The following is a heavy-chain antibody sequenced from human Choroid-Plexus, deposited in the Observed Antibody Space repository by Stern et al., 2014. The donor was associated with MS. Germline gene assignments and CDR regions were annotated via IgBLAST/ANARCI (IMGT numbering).Heavy chain of an antibody. D-gene: IGHD3-3*01. Sequence: VQLVQSGAEVKKPGASVKVSCKTSGYIFTGYYIHWVRQAPGQGLEWMAWINPNTGGKKYAQKFQGRFAMSRDTSISTAYVELSSLTSDDTAVYYCARDQRGITIFGVVTDYYYLGMDVWGQGTTVTVSS. V-gene: IGHV1-2*02. CDR3: ARDQRGITIFGVVTDYYYLGMDV. CDR2: INPNTGGK. J-gene: IGHJ6*02. CDR1: GYIFTGYY.